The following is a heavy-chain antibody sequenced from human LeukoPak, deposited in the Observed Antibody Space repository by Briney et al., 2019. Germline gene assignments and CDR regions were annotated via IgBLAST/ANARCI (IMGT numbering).Heavy chain of an antibody. CDR3: ARAPPIAGTDYYYGMDV. J-gene: IGHJ6*02. CDR2: ISAYNGNT. V-gene: IGHV1-18*01. Sequence: GPSVKVSCKASGYTFTSYGISLVRQAPGQGLEWMGWISAYNGNTNYAQKLQGRVTMTTDTSTSTAYMELRSLRSDDTAVHYCARAPPIAGTDYYYGMDVWGQGTTVTVSS. D-gene: IGHD6-13*01. CDR1: GYTFTSYG.